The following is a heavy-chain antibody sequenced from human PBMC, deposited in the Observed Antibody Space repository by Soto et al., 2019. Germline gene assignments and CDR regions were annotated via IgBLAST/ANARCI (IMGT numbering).Heavy chain of an antibody. J-gene: IGHJ4*02. V-gene: IGHV2-5*02. Sequence: QITLKESGPTLVKPTQTLTLTCTFSGFSLSTSGVGVGWIRQPPGKALEWLALIYWDDDKRYSPSLKSRLTITKDTSKNQVVLTMTNMDPVDTATYYCAHRGYSSSGGRDGGDDDYWGQGTLVTVSS. D-gene: IGHD6-13*01. CDR1: GFSLSTSGVG. CDR3: AHRGYSSSGGRDGGDDDY. CDR2: IYWDDDK.